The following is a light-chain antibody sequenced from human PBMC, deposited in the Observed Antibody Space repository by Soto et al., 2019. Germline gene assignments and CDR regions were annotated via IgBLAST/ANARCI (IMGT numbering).Light chain of an antibody. J-gene: IGLJ2*01. CDR3: SSFEASNNLL. CDR1: TSDIGSNT. Sequence: QSVLTQPPSASGTPGQKITISCSGSTSDIGSNTVNWYQQVPGTAPKLLIYANNQRPSGVPDRFSGSKSGTSASLAISGLQSEDEADYYCSSFEASNNLLFGGGTKLTVL. CDR2: ANN. V-gene: IGLV1-44*01.